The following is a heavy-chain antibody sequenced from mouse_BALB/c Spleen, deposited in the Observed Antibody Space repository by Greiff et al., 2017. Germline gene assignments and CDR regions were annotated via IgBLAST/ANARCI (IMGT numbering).Heavy chain of an antibody. V-gene: IGHV2-9*02. J-gene: IGHJ3*01. Sequence: VKLMESGPGLVAPSQSLSITCTVSGFSLTSYGVHWVRQPPGKGLEWLGVIWAGGSTNYNSALMSRLSISKDNSKSQVFLKMNSLQTDDTAMYYCARDPYGSSSWFAYWGQGTLVTVSA. D-gene: IGHD1-1*01. CDR1: GFSLTSYG. CDR3: ARDPYGSSSWFAY. CDR2: IWAGGST.